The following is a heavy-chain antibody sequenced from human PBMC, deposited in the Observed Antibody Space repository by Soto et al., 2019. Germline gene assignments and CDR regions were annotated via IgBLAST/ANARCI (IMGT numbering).Heavy chain of an antibody. D-gene: IGHD2-15*01. J-gene: IGHJ6*02. CDR1: GFTFSSYS. CDR2: ISSSSSTI. Sequence: GGSLRLSCAASGFTFSSYSMNWVRQAPGKGLEWVSCISSSSSTIYYADSVKGRFTISRDNAKNSLYLQMNSLRDEDTAVYYCARDQGAGSYYYYYGMDVWGQGTTVTVSS. CDR3: ARDQGAGSYYYYYGMDV. V-gene: IGHV3-48*02.